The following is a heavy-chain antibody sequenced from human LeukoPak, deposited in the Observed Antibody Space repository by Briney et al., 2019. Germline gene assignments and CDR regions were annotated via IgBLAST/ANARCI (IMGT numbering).Heavy chain of an antibody. V-gene: IGHV3-23*01. Sequence: PGGSLRLSCAASGFTFSSYGMSWVRQAPGKGLEWVSAISGSGGSTYYADSVKGRFTISRDNSKNTLYLQMNSLRAEDTAVYYCAKSSSLGRYYFDYWGQGTLVTVSS. CDR1: GFTFSSYG. CDR3: AKSSSLGRYYFDY. CDR2: ISGSGGST. J-gene: IGHJ4*02.